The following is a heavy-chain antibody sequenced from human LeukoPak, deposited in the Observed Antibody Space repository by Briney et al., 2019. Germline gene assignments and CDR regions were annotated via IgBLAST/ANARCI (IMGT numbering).Heavy chain of an antibody. V-gene: IGHV1-18*01. J-gene: IGHJ4*02. CDR1: GYTFGSYG. CDR2: ISAYNGNT. Sequence: ASVKVSCKASGYTFGSYGVTWVRQAPGQGLEWMGWISAYNGNTNYAQSLQGRVTMTTDTSTSTAYMELRSLRSDDTAVYYCGRDLLVNPTPDAYWGQGTLVTVSS. D-gene: IGHD2-15*01. CDR3: GRDLLVNPTPDAY.